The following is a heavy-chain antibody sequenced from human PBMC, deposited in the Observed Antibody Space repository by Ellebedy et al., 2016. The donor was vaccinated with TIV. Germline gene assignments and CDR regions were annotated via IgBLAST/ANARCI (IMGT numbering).Heavy chain of an antibody. V-gene: IGHV3-15*01. CDR1: GLTFTNAW. CDR3: VTDDSGTYYFNY. D-gene: IGHD1-26*01. Sequence: GESLKISCAASGLTFTNAWMSLVRPAPGRGLEWVCRLKSKSDGGAADYAAPVKDRFTISRDDSTSTVHLQMNTLKTEDTAVYYCVTDDSGTYYFNYWGQGTLVTVSS. CDR2: LKSKSDGGAA. J-gene: IGHJ4*02.